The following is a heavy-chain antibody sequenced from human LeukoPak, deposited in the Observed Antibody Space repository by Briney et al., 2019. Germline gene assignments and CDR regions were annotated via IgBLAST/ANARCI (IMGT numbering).Heavy chain of an antibody. CDR2: INHSGST. D-gene: IGHD2-2*01. V-gene: IGHV4-34*01. Sequence: PSETLSLTCAVYGGSFSGDYWSCSRQPPGKGGEGIGEINHSGSTNYNPSLKSRVTISVDTSKNQFSLKLSSVTAADPAVYYCASLPRPNCGSTSCYELDVWGKGTTVTVSS. CDR3: ASLPRPNCGSTSCYELDV. J-gene: IGHJ6*04. CDR1: GGSFSGDY.